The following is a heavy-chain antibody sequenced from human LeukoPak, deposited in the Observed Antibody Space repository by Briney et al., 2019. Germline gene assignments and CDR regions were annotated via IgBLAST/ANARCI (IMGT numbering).Heavy chain of an antibody. CDR2: IYTSGST. J-gene: IGHJ4*02. CDR1: GGSISSGFYY. CDR3: ARRQDGHDY. V-gene: IGHV4-61*02. Sequence: SETLSLTCTVSGGSISSGFYYWSWIRQPPGKGLEWIGRIYTSGSTNYNPSLKSRVTISVDTSKNQFSLKLSSVTAADTAVYYCARRQDGHDYWGQGTLVTVSS.